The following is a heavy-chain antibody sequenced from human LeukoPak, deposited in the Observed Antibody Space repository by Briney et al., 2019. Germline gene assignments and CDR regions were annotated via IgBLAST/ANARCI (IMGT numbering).Heavy chain of an antibody. D-gene: IGHD6-19*01. CDR3: TRIPPVAGEGGYYYYGMDV. V-gene: IGHV3-73*01. Sequence: GGPLKLFCTPSGFTFSGSDMHGARSASGKGREGVGCFRSKANRYATAYAASVKSRFTISRDDSKNTAYLQINSLKTEDTAVYYCTRIPPVAGEGGYYYYGMDVWGQGTTVTVSS. J-gene: IGHJ6*02. CDR2: FRSKANRYAT. CDR1: GFTFSGSD.